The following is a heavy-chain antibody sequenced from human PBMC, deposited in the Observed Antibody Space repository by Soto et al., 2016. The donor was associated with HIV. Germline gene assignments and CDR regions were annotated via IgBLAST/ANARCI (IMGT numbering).Heavy chain of an antibody. D-gene: IGHD3-22*01. Sequence: EVQLLESGGAWVQPGGSLRLSCAASGFTFNTFGMSWVRQAPGKGLEWVSALSASGVNTYYADSVKGRFTVSRDNSENTVFLQMNSLRAEDTAMYYCVKKGXFHDSSGYSFDFWGQGTLVTVSS. CDR1: GFTFNTFG. CDR3: VKKGXFHDSSGYSFDF. V-gene: IGHV3-23*01. CDR2: LSASGVNT. J-gene: IGHJ4*02.